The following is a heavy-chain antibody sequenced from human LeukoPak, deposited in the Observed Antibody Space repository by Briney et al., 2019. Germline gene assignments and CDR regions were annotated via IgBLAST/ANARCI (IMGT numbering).Heavy chain of an antibody. J-gene: IGHJ4*02. CDR2: ISGSGGST. Sequence: QPGGSLRLSCAASGFTFSSYAMSWVRQAPGKGLEWVSAISGSGGSTYYADSVKGRFTISRDNSKNTLYLQMNSLRAEDTAVYYCAKAPIAALNYYLDYWGQGTLVTVSS. V-gene: IGHV3-23*01. CDR1: GFTFSSYA. D-gene: IGHD6-13*01. CDR3: AKAPIAALNYYLDY.